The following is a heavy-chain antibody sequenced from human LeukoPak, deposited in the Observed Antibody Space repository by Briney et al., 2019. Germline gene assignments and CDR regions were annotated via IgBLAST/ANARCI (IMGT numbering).Heavy chain of an antibody. CDR1: GYTFTNYY. D-gene: IGHD6-6*01. V-gene: IGHV1-46*01. CDR3: AREGPYSDSSRSRFDY. Sequence: SVKVSCKASGYTFTNYYIHWVRQAPGQGLEWTGIINPSGGSTSYAQKFQGRVTMTRDTSTSTVYMELSSLRSEDTAVYYCAREGPYSDSSRSRFDYWGQGTLVTVSS. CDR2: INPSGGST. J-gene: IGHJ4*02.